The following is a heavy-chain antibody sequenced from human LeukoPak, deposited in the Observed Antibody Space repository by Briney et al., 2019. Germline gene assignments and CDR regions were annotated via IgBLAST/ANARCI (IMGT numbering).Heavy chain of an antibody. CDR1: GYTLTELS. CDR3: AREPQWLPRSADYYYYYMDV. V-gene: IGHV1-24*01. Sequence: ASVKVSCKVSGYTLTELSMHWVRQAPGKGLEWMGGFDPEDGETIYAQKFQGRVTITADKSTSTAYMELSSLRSEDTAVYYCAREPQWLPRSADYYYYYMDVWGKGTTVTVSS. D-gene: IGHD6-19*01. CDR2: FDPEDGET. J-gene: IGHJ6*03.